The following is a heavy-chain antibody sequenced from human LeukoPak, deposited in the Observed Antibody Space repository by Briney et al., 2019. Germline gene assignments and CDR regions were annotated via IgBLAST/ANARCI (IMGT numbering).Heavy chain of an antibody. D-gene: IGHD2-15*01. V-gene: IGHV3-48*03. J-gene: IGHJ4*02. CDR3: ARDPPRGYCGGDSCPDY. CDR2: ITSSGSAI. Sequence: PGGSLRLSCAASGFTFSSYEMNWVRQAPGKGLEWVSYITSSGSAIYYADSVKGRFTISRDNAKNSLYLQMNSLRAEDTAVYYCARDPPRGYCGGDSCPDYWGQGTLVTVSS. CDR1: GFTFSSYE.